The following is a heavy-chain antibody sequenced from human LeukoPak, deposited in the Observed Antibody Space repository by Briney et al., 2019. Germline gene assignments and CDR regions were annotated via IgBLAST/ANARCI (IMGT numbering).Heavy chain of an antibody. CDR2: ISGSGGST. CDR3: AKESVVVVAAPDAFDI. Sequence: GGSLRLSCAASGFTFGSYAMSWVRQAPGKGLEWVSAISGSGGSTYYADSVKGRFTISRDNSKNTLYLQMNSLRAEDTPVYYCAKESVVVVAAPDAFDIWGQGTMVTVSS. D-gene: IGHD2-15*01. J-gene: IGHJ3*02. V-gene: IGHV3-23*01. CDR1: GFTFGSYA.